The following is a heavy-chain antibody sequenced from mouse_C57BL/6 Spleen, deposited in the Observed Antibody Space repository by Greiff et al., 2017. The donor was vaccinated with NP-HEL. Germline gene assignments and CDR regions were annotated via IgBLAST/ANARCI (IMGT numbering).Heavy chain of an antibody. J-gene: IGHJ4*01. CDR1: GYTLTGYW. CDR3: ARTPYYYGSSYYAMDY. CDR2: INPNSGST. Sequence: QFQLQQPGAKLVKPGASVTLSCKASGYTLTGYWMHGVKQGPGQGLGWIGMINPNSGSTNYNEKFKSNATLTVDKSSSTAYMQLSSLTSEDSAVYYCARTPYYYGSSYYAMDYWGQGTSVTVSS. D-gene: IGHD1-1*01. V-gene: IGHV1-64*01.